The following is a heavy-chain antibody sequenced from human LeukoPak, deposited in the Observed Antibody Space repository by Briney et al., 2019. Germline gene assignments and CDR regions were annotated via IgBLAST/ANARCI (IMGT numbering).Heavy chain of an antibody. V-gene: IGHV3-64*01. CDR1: GFTLSSYA. CDR3: VRATGTYAGDYYGMDV. J-gene: IGHJ6*02. D-gene: IGHD1-26*01. CDR2: IRSNGGST. Sequence: PGGSLRLSCAASGFTLSSYAMHWVRQAPGKGLEYVSGIRSNGGSTYYANSVRDRFTISRDNSKNTLYLQMGSLRAEDMAVYYCVRATGTYAGDYYGMDVWGQGTTVTV.